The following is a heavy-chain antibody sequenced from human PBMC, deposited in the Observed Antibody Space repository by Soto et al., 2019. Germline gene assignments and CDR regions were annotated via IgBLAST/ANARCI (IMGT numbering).Heavy chain of an antibody. D-gene: IGHD6-19*01. CDR2: IYYSGTT. V-gene: IGHV4-39*01. J-gene: IGHJ4*02. CDR1: GGSFSGYY. CDR3: AGQPWLTQYPSYFDY. Sequence: PSETLSLTCAVYGGSFSGYYWGWIRRPPGKGLEWIGSIYYSGTTYYNPSLRSRVTISLDASKNQFSLKLSSVTAADTAVYYCAGQPWLTQYPSYFDYWGQGTLVTVSS.